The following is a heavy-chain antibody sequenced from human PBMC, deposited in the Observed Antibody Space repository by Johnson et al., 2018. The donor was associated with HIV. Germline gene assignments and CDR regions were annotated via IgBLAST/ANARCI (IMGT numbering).Heavy chain of an antibody. D-gene: IGHD6-13*01. V-gene: IGHV3-20*04. CDR1: GFTFDDYG. Sequence: VQLVESGGGVVRPGGSLRLSCAASGFTFDDYGMSWVRQERGKGREGGAGINWNGGSTGYADSVKGRFTISRDISKNTLYLQMNSLRAEDTAVYYCAREGEGYSSSWYDAFDIWGQGTMVTVSS. CDR3: AREGEGYSSSWYDAFDI. CDR2: INWNGGST. J-gene: IGHJ3*02.